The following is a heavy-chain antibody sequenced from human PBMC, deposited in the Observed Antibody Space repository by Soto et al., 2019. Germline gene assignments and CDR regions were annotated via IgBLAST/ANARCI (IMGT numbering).Heavy chain of an antibody. Sequence: QVQLQESGPGLVKPSETLSLTCTVSGGSVSSGSYYWSWIRQPPGKGLEWIGYIYYSGSTNYNPSLKSRVTISVDTAKNQFSLKLSSVTAADTAVYYCARDPGSGHLGWFDPWGQGTLVTVSS. CDR1: GGSVSSGSYY. CDR3: ARDPGSGHLGWFDP. J-gene: IGHJ5*02. V-gene: IGHV4-61*01. D-gene: IGHD6-19*01. CDR2: IYYSGST.